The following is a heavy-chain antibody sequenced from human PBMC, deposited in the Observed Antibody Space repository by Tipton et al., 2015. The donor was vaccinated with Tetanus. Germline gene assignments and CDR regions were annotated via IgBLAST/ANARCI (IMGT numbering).Heavy chain of an antibody. Sequence: TLSLTCTVFGGSITTTNWWSWVRQTPGKGLEWIGEIHDSGKTNYNPSLESRVTISVDKSKNQFSLNLNSVTAADTVVYYCAKDPDLLVYAFDVWGQGTLVVVSS. V-gene: IGHV4-4*02. D-gene: IGHD1-26*01. J-gene: IGHJ3*01. CDR1: GGSITTTNW. CDR2: IHDSGKT. CDR3: AKDPDLLVYAFDV.